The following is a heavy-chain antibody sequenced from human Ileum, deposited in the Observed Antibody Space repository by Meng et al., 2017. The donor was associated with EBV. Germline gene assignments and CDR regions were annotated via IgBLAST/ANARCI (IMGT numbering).Heavy chain of an antibody. CDR3: ARDPWGDGYKLNY. CDR2: IFSSGYT. CDR1: GGSSRSGDYY. J-gene: IGHJ4*02. Sequence: GWAPGGLTTSRAPSPTCHRAGGSSRSGDYYWTWIRPPPVTGLECIDSIFSSGYTSFNPSLYSRVTIPVDPSKNQFPLKLGFVTAADSAVYYCARDPWGDGYKLNYWAQGTLVTVSS. V-gene: IGHV4-61*08. D-gene: IGHD5-24*01.